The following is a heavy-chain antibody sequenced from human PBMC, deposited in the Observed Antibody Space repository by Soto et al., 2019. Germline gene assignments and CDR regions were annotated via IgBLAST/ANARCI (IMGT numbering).Heavy chain of an antibody. D-gene: IGHD3-3*01. J-gene: IGHJ5*02. CDR1: GGTFSSYA. V-gene: IGHV1-69*13. CDR3: ARSLKVFRFLRDFAP. CDR2: IIPIFGTA. Sequence: ASVKVSCKASGGTFSSYAISWVRQAPGQGLEWMGGIIPIFGTANYAQKFQGRVTITADESTSTAYMELSSLRSEDTAVYYCARSLKVFRFLRDFAPWGRGPRVTVSS.